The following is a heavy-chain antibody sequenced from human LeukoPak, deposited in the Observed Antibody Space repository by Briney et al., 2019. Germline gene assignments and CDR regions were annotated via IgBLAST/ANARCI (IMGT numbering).Heavy chain of an antibody. CDR2: ISYDGSNK. Sequence: GGSLRLFCADSGFTFSSYGMHWVRQAQGKGLEWVAVISYDGSNKYYADSVKGRFTISRDNSKNTLYLQMNSLRAEDTAVYYCAKGVNYYDSSGYSLDAFDIWGQGTMVTVSA. CDR3: AKGVNYYDSSGYSLDAFDI. CDR1: GFTFSSYG. J-gene: IGHJ3*02. D-gene: IGHD3-22*01. V-gene: IGHV3-30*18.